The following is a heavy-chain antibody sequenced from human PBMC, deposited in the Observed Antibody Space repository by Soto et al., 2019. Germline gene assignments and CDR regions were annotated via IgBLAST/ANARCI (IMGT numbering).Heavy chain of an antibody. CDR1: GGSISNNNW. Sequence: SETLSLTCAVSGGSISNNNWWSWVRQPPGKGLEWIGEIYHSGSTNYNPSLKSRVTISVDKSKNHFSLKMTSVTAADTAVYYCARVEIVGVTTGFDYWGQGTLVTVSS. CDR3: ARVEIVGVTTGFDY. V-gene: IGHV4-4*02. D-gene: IGHD1-26*01. J-gene: IGHJ4*02. CDR2: IYHSGST.